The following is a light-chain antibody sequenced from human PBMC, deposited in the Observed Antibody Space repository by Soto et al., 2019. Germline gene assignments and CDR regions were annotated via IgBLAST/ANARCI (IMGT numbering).Light chain of an antibody. CDR1: SSDVGNYNY. V-gene: IGLV2-8*01. Sequence: QSALTQPPSASGSPGQSVTISCTGTSSDVGNYNYVSWYQQHPGKVPKLMIYEVNKRPSGVPDRFSGSKSGNTASLTVSGLQAEDKADYYCSSYAGSNKVFGGGTQLTVL. J-gene: IGLJ3*02. CDR2: EVN. CDR3: SSYAGSNKV.